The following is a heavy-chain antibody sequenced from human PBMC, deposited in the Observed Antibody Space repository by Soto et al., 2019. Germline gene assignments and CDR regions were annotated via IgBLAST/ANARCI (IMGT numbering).Heavy chain of an antibody. CDR3: DRALREALPISSFPP. J-gene: IGHJ5*02. Sequence: QVTLKESGPVLVKPTETLTLTCTVSGFSLSKARMGVSWIRQPPGKALEWLAHIFWNDERSYNTSLKNRLTTSKDPPKSRVVLTWTNVNPVDTGTSSCDRALREALPISSFPPGGQGPLVTVSS. CDR1: GFSLSKARMG. CDR2: IFWNDER. D-gene: IGHD1-26*01. V-gene: IGHV2-26*01.